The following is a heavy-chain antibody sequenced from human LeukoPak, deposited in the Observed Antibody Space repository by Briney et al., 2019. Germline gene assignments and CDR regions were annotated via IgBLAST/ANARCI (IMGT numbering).Heavy chain of an antibody. CDR1: GFSFSSSW. V-gene: IGHV3-7*01. CDR2: IDLGGSGK. CDR3: ARPSCGGGTCYAS. J-gene: IGHJ5*02. Sequence: PGGSLRLSCAASGFSFSSSWMSWVRQAPGKGLEWVTNIDLGGSGKYYVDSVKGRFTISRDNAKNSLYLQMNSLRAEDTAVYYCARPSCGGGTCYASWGQGTLVTVS. D-gene: IGHD2-15*01.